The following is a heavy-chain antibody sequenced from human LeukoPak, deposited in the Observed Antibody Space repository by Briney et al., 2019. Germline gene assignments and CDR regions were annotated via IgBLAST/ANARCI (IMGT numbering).Heavy chain of an antibody. J-gene: IGHJ6*03. Sequence: PGGSLRLSCAASGFTFSSYDMTWVRQTPGKGLEWVALISRSGGTTYYADSVKGRFTISRDNSKNTLYLQMNSLRAEDTAEYYCAKRGGTESFYYYYYKDVWGKGTTVTVSS. CDR3: AKRGGTESFYYYYYKDV. V-gene: IGHV3-23*01. D-gene: IGHD2-15*01. CDR2: ISRSGGTT. CDR1: GFTFSSYD.